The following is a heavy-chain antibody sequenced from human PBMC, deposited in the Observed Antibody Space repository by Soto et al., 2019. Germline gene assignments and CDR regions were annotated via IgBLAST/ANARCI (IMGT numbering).Heavy chain of an antibody. J-gene: IGHJ4*02. CDR1: GYTFTNCG. V-gene: IGHV1-18*01. Sequence: QVQLVQSGAEVKKPGASVKVSCKASGYTFTNCGISWVRQAPGQGLAWMGWIIAYNGNTNYAQISQGRVTMTTDTSTSTAYMELRGLRSDDTAVYYCARAPFILWFGDLDFDYWGQGTLVTVSS. CDR2: IIAYNGNT. CDR3: ARAPFILWFGDLDFDY. D-gene: IGHD3-10*01.